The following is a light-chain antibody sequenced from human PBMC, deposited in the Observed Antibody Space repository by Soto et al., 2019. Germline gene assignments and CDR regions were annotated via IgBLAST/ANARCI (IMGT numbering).Light chain of an antibody. CDR2: NAD. CDR1: QDINRW. CDR3: QQFSLYWA. J-gene: IGKJ1*01. Sequence: DIQMTQSPSTLSASVGDRVTITCRASQDINRWLAWYQQKPGKAPKILIYNADTLESGVPSRFSGSGYGTEFIITISSLQPDDFATYYCQQFSLYWAFGQGTKV. V-gene: IGKV1-5*01.